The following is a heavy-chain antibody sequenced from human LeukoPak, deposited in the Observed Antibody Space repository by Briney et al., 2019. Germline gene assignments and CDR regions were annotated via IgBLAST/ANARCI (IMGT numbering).Heavy chain of an antibody. CDR1: GFTVANDR. CDR3: VRERFGAIVEN. CDR2: VYGGGNT. V-gene: IGHV3-53*01. Sequence: TGGSLRLSCAGSGFTVANDRMSWVRQAPGKGLEWVSTVYGGGNTAYADSVKGRFTISRDTSKNTLLLQMNSLRAEDTALYFCVRERFGAIVENWGQGALVIVSS. D-gene: IGHD5-24*01. J-gene: IGHJ4*02.